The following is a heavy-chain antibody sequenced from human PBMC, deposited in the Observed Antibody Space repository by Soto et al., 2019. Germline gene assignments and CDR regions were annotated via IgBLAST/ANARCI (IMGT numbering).Heavy chain of an antibody. V-gene: IGHV1-69*13. D-gene: IGHD3-22*01. CDR1: GDTFSSYA. Sequence: SVKVSCKASGDTFSSYAISWVRQAPGQGLEWMGGIIPIFGTANYAQKFQGRVTITADESTSTAYMELSSLRSEDTAVYYCARGEDYYDSSGSTNWFDPWGQGTLVTVSS. J-gene: IGHJ5*02. CDR2: IIPIFGTA. CDR3: ARGEDYYDSSGSTNWFDP.